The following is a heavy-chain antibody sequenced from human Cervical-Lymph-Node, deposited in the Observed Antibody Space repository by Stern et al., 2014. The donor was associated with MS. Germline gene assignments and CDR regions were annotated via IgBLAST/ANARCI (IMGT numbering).Heavy chain of an antibody. V-gene: IGHV4-31*03. CDR1: GGSISSDNYY. CDR2: IYYSGST. J-gene: IGHJ3*02. Sequence: QEQLKESGPGLVTPSQTLSLTCTVSGGSISSDNYYWRWIRQHPGKGLEWIGYIYYSGSTYYNTSPRSRVTISVDTSKNQFSLKLSSVTAADTAVYYCAGARDYGDKRGAFDIWGQGTMVTVSS. CDR3: AGARDYGDKRGAFDI. D-gene: IGHD4/OR15-4a*01.